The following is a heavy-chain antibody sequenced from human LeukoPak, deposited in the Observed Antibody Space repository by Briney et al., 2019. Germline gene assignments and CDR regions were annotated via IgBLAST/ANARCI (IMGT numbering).Heavy chain of an antibody. Sequence: ASVKVSCKASGGTFSSYAISWVRQAPGQGLEWMGRIIPILGIANYAQKFQGRVTITADKSTNTAYMELSSLRSEDTAVYYCATPLRTYYYDSSGHDAFDIWGQGTMVTVSS. D-gene: IGHD3-22*01. CDR3: ATPLRTYYYDSSGHDAFDI. CDR1: GGTFSSYA. J-gene: IGHJ3*02. CDR2: IIPILGIA. V-gene: IGHV1-69*04.